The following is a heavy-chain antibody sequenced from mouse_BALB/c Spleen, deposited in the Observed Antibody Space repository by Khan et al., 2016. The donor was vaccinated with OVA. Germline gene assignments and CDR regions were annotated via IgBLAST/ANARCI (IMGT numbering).Heavy chain of an antibody. CDR3: ARGGSSAPAWFAY. J-gene: IGHJ3*01. D-gene: IGHD3-1*01. V-gene: IGHV3-6*02. CDR2: IRYDGNS. Sequence: EVQLQESGPGLVKPSQSLSLTCSVTGYSITSGYFWNWIRQFPGNKLEWMGYIRYDGNSNYNPSLKNRISITRDTSKNQFFLKLNSVTPEDTATYDCARGGSSAPAWFAYWGQGTLVTVSA. CDR1: GYSITSGYF.